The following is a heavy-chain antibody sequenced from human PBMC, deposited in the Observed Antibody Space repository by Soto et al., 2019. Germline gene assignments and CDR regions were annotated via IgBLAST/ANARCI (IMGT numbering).Heavy chain of an antibody. D-gene: IGHD2-15*01. Sequence: EVQLVESGGGLVKPGGSLRLSCAASGFTFSSYSMNWVRQAPGKGLEWVSSISSSSSYIYYADSVKGRFTISRDNAKTSLYLQMTSLRAEDTAVYYCARDHGLSSYAFDIWGQGTMVTVSS. CDR1: GFTFSSYS. V-gene: IGHV3-21*01. J-gene: IGHJ3*02. CDR2: ISSSSSYI. CDR3: ARDHGLSSYAFDI.